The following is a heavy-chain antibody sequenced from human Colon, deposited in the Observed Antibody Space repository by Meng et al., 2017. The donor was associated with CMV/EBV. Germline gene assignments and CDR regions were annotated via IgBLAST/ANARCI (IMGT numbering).Heavy chain of an antibody. V-gene: IGHV1-46*01. CDR2: INPIGDIT. Sequence: ASVTVSCKASGCIFTTYYIHWVRQAPGQGLEWMGIINPIGDITTYAQNFQGRVSMTRDTSTSTVYMELSSLTSEDTAVYYCARDATEQPGNTMVIVAYDAFDIWGQGTVVTVSS. CDR3: ARDATEQPGNTMVIVAYDAFDI. CDR1: GCIFTTYY. D-gene: IGHD3-10*01. J-gene: IGHJ3*02.